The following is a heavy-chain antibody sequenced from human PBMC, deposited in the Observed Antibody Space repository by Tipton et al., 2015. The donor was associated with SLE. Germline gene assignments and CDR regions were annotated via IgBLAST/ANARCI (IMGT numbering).Heavy chain of an antibody. CDR3: ARQVGARFPYYYYYMDV. V-gene: IGHV4-59*01. Sequence: TLSLTCTVSSGSISSYYWSWIRQPPGKGLEWIGYIYYSGSTNYNPSLKSRVTISVDTSKNQFSLKLSSVTAADTAVYYCARQVGARFPYYYYYMDVWGKGTTVTVSS. CDR2: IYYSGST. CDR1: SGSISSYY. J-gene: IGHJ6*03. D-gene: IGHD1-26*01.